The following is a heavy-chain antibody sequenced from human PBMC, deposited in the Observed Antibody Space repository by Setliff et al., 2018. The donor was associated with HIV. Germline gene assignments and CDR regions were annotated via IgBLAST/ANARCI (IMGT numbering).Heavy chain of an antibody. Sequence: SETLSLTCTVSGGSISTSYWNWIRQPPGKGLEWVAYIYISGTTNYNPSLKSRVTISLDTSRNQFSLKLGSVTAADTAMYYCAREHCSGGSCNGFDIWGQGTMVTVS. J-gene: IGHJ3*02. CDR2: IYISGTT. CDR3: AREHCSGGSCNGFDI. D-gene: IGHD2-15*01. CDR1: GGSISTSY. V-gene: IGHV4-4*09.